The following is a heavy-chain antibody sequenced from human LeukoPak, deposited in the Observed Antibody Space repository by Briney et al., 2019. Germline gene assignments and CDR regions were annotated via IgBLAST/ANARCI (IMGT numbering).Heavy chain of an antibody. J-gene: IGHJ4*02. CDR1: GYSISSGYY. Sequence: SETLSLTCAVSGYSISSGYYWGWIRQPPGTGLEWIGTIYHSGSTYYYPSLKSRVTISVDTSKNQFSLKLSSVTAADTAVYYCARLVEEFFGHYYFDYWGRGTLVTVSS. D-gene: IGHD3-3*01. CDR3: ARLVEEFFGHYYFDY. CDR2: IYHSGST. V-gene: IGHV4-38-2*01.